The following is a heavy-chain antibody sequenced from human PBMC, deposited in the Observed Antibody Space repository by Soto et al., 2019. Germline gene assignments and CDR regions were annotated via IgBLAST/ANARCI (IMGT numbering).Heavy chain of an antibody. Sequence: SETLSLTCTVSGGSISSSSYYWGWIRQPPGKGLEWIGSIYYSGSTYYNPSLKSRVTISVDTSKNQFSLKLSSVTAADTAVYYCARLVAVAGIYYYGMDVWGPGTTVTVSS. CDR1: GGSISSSSYY. D-gene: IGHD6-19*01. CDR3: ARLVAVAGIYYYGMDV. CDR2: IYYSGST. J-gene: IGHJ6*02. V-gene: IGHV4-39*01.